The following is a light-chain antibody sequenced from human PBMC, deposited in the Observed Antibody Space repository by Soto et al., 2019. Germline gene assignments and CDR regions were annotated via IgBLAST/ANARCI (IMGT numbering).Light chain of an antibody. CDR1: SSDVGGHNY. V-gene: IGLV2-14*01. J-gene: IGLJ3*02. Sequence: QSVLTQPASVSGSPGQSITISCIGTSSDVGGHNYVSWYQQYPGKAPKLMISEVSERPSGISHRFSGSTSGNTASLTISGLQAEDEADYYCSSYTSYSTWVFGGGTKVTVL. CDR3: SSYTSYSTWV. CDR2: EVS.